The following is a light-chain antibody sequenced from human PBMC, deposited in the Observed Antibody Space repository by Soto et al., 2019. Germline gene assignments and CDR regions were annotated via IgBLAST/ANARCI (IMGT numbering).Light chain of an antibody. CDR1: QSVSDNY. J-gene: IGKJ1*01. CDR3: RQYGFSLRT. Sequence: EIVLTQSPGTLSLSPGERATLSCRASQSVSDNYLAWYQRKPGQAPRLLIYGASSRASGIPDRFSGSGSGTDFTLTISRLETEDFAVYYCRQYGFSLRTFGQGSKVEV. CDR2: GAS. V-gene: IGKV3-20*01.